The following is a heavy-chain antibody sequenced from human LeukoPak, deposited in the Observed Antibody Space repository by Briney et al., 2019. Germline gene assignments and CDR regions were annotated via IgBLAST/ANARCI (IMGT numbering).Heavy chain of an antibody. V-gene: IGHV3-23*01. CDR3: AKTPYYYDSSGYYYEGY. CDR1: GFTFSSYG. CDR2: ISTSGGYT. Sequence: PGGSLRLSCAASGFTFSSYGMSWVRQAPGKGLEWVSDISTSGGYTNNADSVKGRFTISRDNSKNTLYLQMNSLRAEDTAVYYCAKTPYYYDSSGYYYEGYWGQGTLVTVSS. J-gene: IGHJ4*02. D-gene: IGHD3-22*01.